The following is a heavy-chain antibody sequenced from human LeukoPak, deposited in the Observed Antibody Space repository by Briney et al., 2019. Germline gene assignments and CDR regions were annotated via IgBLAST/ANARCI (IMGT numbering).Heavy chain of an antibody. V-gene: IGHV3-21*01. CDR3: ASTRGYSYGCLDY. CDR2: ISSSSSYI. CDR1: GFTFSSYS. Sequence: GGSLRLSCAASGFTFSSYSMNWVRQAPGKGLEWVSSISSSSSYIYYADSVKGRFTISRDNAKNSLYLQMNSLRAEDTAAYYCASTRGYSYGCLDYWGQGTLVTVSS. J-gene: IGHJ4*02. D-gene: IGHD5-18*01.